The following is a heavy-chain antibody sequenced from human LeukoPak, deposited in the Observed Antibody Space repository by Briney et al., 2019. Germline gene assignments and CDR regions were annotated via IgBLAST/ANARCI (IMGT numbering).Heavy chain of an antibody. CDR1: GFTFGSYS. D-gene: IGHD4-17*01. CDR2: ISSSSSYI. Sequence: GGSLRLSCAASGFTFGSYSMNWVRQAPGKGLEWVSSISSSSSYIYYADSVKGRFTISRDNAKNSLYLQMNSLRAEDTAVYYCARAIYGDYYYYGMDVWGQGTTVTVSS. V-gene: IGHV3-21*01. CDR3: ARAIYGDYYYYGMDV. J-gene: IGHJ6*02.